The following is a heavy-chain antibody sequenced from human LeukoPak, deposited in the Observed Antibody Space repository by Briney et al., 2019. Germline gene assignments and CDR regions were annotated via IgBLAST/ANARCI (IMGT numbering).Heavy chain of an antibody. D-gene: IGHD6-19*01. CDR1: GYTFTSYY. CDR3: AKCRVSSSGSADY. Sequence: ASVKVSCKASGYTFTSYYMHWVRQVPGQGLEWMGKINPSGGSTTYAQKSQGRVTMTRDTSTSTVYMELSSLRSEDTAVYYCAKCRVSSSGSADYWGQGTLVTVSS. J-gene: IGHJ4*02. V-gene: IGHV1-46*01. CDR2: INPSGGST.